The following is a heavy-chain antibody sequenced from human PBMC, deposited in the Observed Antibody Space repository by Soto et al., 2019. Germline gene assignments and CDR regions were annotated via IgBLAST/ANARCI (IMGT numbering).Heavy chain of an antibody. D-gene: IGHD6-19*01. CDR1: VYTFTSYY. J-gene: IGHJ5*02. CDR3: ARDPGIAVAVGNWFDP. Sequence: ASVKVSCKASVYTFTSYYMHWVRQAPGQGLEWMGIINPSGGSTSYAQKFQGRVTMTRDTSTSTVYMELSSLRSEDTAVYYCARDPGIAVAVGNWFDPSGQGTLVTVSS. CDR2: INPSGGST. V-gene: IGHV1-46*01.